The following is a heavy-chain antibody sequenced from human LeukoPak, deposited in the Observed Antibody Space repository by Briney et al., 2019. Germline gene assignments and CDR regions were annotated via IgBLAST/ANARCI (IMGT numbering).Heavy chain of an antibody. V-gene: IGHV4-38-2*02. CDR2: IYHSGST. J-gene: IGHJ4*02. CDR1: GYSISSGYY. CDR3: ARRPVAFSASPSAY. D-gene: IGHD2-21*01. Sequence: SETLSLTRTVSGYSISSGYYWGWTRQPPGKGREWIGSIYHSGSTYYNPSLTRLVTISVDTSKTQFPLKLSSVAAAATALYYCARRPVAFSASPSAYWGQGTLVTVSS.